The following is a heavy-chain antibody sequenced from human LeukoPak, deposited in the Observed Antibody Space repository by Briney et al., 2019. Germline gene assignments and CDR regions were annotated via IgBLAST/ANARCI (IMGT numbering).Heavy chain of an antibody. J-gene: IGHJ4*02. V-gene: IGHV4-31*02. CDR3: ARGIYCGGRCYSGIDY. D-gene: IGHD2-21*01. CDR2: IYYNGDT. Sequence: PSETLSLTCTVSGGSVTSGNFYWSWIRQYPGKGLQWIGYIYYNGDTYYNPSLKSRLTISRDTSKNQFSLKLSSVTAADTAVYYCARGIYCGGRCYSGIDYWGQGTLVTVSS. CDR1: GGSVTSGNFY.